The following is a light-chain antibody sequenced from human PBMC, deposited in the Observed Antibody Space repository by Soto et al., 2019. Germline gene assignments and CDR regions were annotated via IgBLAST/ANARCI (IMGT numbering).Light chain of an antibody. Sequence: EIVLTQSPATLSLSPGARATLSCRASQSVSSYLAWYQQKPGQAPRLLIYDASNRATGIPARFSGSGSGTDFTLTISSLEPEDFPVYYCQQRSNWPLTFGGGTKVEI. CDR3: QQRSNWPLT. CDR1: QSVSSY. CDR2: DAS. J-gene: IGKJ4*01. V-gene: IGKV3-11*01.